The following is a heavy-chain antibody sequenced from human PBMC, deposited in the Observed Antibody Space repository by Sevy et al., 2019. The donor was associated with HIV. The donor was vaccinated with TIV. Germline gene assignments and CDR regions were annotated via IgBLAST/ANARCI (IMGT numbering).Heavy chain of an antibody. CDR2: IKQDGSET. J-gene: IGHJ4*02. D-gene: IGHD3-22*01. CDR3: ARAGYFYDSSGSLDY. CDR1: GFTFSNYW. V-gene: IGHV3-7*04. Sequence: GGSLRLSCAASGFTFSNYWMTWVRQAPGEGLEWVANIKQDGSETYYVDSVKGRFTISRDNAKNSLFLQMNSLRAEDTAVYYCARAGYFYDSSGSLDYWGQGTLVTVSS.